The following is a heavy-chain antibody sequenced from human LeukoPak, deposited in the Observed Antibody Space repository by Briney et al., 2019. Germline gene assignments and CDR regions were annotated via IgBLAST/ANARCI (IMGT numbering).Heavy chain of an antibody. V-gene: IGHV3-30-3*01. CDR1: GFTFSSYA. CDR2: ISYDGSNK. Sequence: GGSLRLSCAASGFTFSSYAMSWVRQAPGKGLEWVAVISYDGSNKYYADSVKGRFTISRDNSKNTLYLQMNSLRAEDTAVYYCARGEVVYSSSWRGTDYWGQGTLVTVSS. CDR3: ARGEVVYSSSWRGTDY. D-gene: IGHD6-13*01. J-gene: IGHJ4*02.